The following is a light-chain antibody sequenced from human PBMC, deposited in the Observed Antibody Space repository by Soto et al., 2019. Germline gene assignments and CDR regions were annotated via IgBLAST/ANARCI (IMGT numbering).Light chain of an antibody. J-gene: IGLJ2*01. Sequence: QSVLTQSSSASASLGSSVKLTCTLSSGHSSYIIAWHQQQPGKAPRYLMKLEGSGSYNKGSGVPDRFSGSSSGADRYLTISNLQFEDEADYYCETWDSNTVVFGGGTKGTVL. V-gene: IGLV4-60*02. CDR2: LEGSGSY. CDR1: SGHSSYI. CDR3: ETWDSNTVV.